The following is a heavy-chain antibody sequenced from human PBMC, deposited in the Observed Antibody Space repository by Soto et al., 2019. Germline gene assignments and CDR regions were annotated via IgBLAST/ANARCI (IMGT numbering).Heavy chain of an antibody. J-gene: IGHJ1*01. Sequence: EVEVLESGGGLVQPGGSLRISCAASGFTFSSYAMSWVRQAPGKGPEWVSAISGRGERTYYADSVKGRFTISRDNSKDKVYLQMYSLRAEDTAVYYCSMWRDGSSGWWYQHWGQGTLVTVSS. V-gene: IGHV3-23*01. CDR2: ISGRGERT. CDR3: SMWRDGSSGWWYQH. D-gene: IGHD6-13*01. CDR1: GFTFSSYA.